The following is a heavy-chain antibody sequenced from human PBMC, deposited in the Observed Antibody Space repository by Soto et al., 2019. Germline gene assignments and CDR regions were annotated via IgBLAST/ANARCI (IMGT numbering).Heavy chain of an antibody. V-gene: IGHV4-34*01. CDR2: INQSGGT. D-gene: IGHD5-12*01. CDR3: ARGVPSGYAGIFDL. CDR1: IGSFSGYY. Sequence: QVPLQQWGAGLLKPSETLSLTCAVYIGSFSGYYWTWIRQSPGKGLEWIGEINQSGGTNNNPSLNSRVTMSVDTSKNQFSLKLSSVTAADTAVYYCARGVPSGYAGIFDLWGRGTLVTVSS. J-gene: IGHJ4*02.